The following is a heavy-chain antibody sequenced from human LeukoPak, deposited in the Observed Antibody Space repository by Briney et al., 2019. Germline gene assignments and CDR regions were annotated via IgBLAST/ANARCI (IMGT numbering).Heavy chain of an antibody. D-gene: IGHD2-15*01. CDR1: GFTFSGFY. J-gene: IGHJ3*02. Sequence: GGSLRLSCVASGFTFSGFYIHWVRQAPGKGLVWVSHINWDGSVTTYADSVRGRFTISRDNAKNTLYLQMDSLRAEDTAVYYCSRGGYSHAFDIWGQGTVVTVSS. V-gene: IGHV3-74*01. CDR3: SRGGYSHAFDI. CDR2: INWDGSVT.